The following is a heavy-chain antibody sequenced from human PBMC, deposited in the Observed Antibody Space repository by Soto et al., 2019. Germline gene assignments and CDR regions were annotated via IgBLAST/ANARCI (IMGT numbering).Heavy chain of an antibody. D-gene: IGHD3-10*01. CDR2: IIPLFGTA. J-gene: IGHJ4*02. V-gene: IGHV1-69*13. CDR3: ATELGENPASPFDA. Sequence: SVKVSCKASGVTFSSETLGWVRQAPGQGLEWVGGIIPLFGTASYAQKFQGRVTITADESTSTVYMELSSLRSDDTAVYFCATELGENPASPFDAWGQGTLVTVSS. CDR1: GVTFSSET.